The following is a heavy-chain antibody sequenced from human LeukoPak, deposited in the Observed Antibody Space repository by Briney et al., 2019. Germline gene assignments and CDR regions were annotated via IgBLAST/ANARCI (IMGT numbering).Heavy chain of an antibody. CDR2: IDSEGSST. CDR1: GLTFSSYW. D-gene: IGHD7-27*01. V-gene: IGHV3-74*01. CDR3: ARNLTGQPDF. J-gene: IGHJ4*02. Sequence: GGSLRLSCAASGLTFSSYWMHWVRQAPGKGLLWVSRIDSEGSSTRYADSVKGRFTISRDNAKNTLFLQMNSLRVDDTAVYYCARNLTGQPDFWGQGTLVTVSS.